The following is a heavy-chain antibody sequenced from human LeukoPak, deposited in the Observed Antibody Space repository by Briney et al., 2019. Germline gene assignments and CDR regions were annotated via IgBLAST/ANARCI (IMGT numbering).Heavy chain of an antibody. CDR1: GYTFTSYY. CDR3: ARVRDIAAAGLYFQH. V-gene: IGHV1-46*01. CDR2: INPSGGST. D-gene: IGHD6-13*01. Sequence: ASVKVSCKASGYTFTSYYMHWVRQALGQGLEGLGIINPSGGSTSYAQKFQGRVTMTRDTSTSTVYMELSSLRSEDTAVYYCARVRDIAAAGLYFQHWGQGTLVTVSS. J-gene: IGHJ1*01.